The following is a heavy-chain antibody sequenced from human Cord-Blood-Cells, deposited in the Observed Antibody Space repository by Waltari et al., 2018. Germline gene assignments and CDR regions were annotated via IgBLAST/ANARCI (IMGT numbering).Heavy chain of an antibody. CDR2: IYYSGST. Sequence: QLQLQESGPGLVKPSETLSLTCTVAGGSISSSSSYWGWIRQPPGKGLEWIGSIYYSGSTYYNPSLKSRVTISVDTSKNQFSLKLSSVTAADTAVYYCARINYYDILTGYYYYYYYGMDVWGQGTTVTVSS. J-gene: IGHJ6*02. D-gene: IGHD3-9*01. CDR1: GGSISSSSSY. CDR3: ARINYYDILTGYYYYYYYGMDV. V-gene: IGHV4-39*01.